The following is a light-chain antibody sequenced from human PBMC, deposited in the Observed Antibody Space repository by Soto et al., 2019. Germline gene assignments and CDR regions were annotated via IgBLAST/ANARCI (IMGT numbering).Light chain of an antibody. Sequence: EVVLTQSPDTLSLSPGERATLSCRASQSVSSNLAWYQQKPGQAPRLLIYGASTRATGIPARFSGSGSGTEFTLTISSLQSEDFAVYYCQQYNNWITFGQGTRLEI. V-gene: IGKV3-15*01. CDR2: GAS. CDR1: QSVSSN. CDR3: QQYNNWIT. J-gene: IGKJ5*01.